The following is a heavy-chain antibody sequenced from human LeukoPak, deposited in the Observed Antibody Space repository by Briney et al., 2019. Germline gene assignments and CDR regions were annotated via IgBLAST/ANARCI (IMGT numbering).Heavy chain of an antibody. Sequence: PGGSLRLSCAASGFTFSSYAMHWVRQAPGKGLEWVANIKQDGSEKYYVDSVKGRFTISRDNAKNSLYLQMNSLKAEDTAVYYCAGTRESRSDYWGQGTLVTVSS. CDR3: AGTRESRSDY. CDR1: GFTFSSYA. V-gene: IGHV3-7*01. J-gene: IGHJ4*02. CDR2: IKQDGSEK. D-gene: IGHD1-1*01.